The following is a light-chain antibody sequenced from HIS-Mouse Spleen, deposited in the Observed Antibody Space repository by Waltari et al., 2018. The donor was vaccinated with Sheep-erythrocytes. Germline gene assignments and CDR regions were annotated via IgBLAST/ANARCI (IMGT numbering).Light chain of an antibody. Sequence: QSALTQPASVSGSPGQSITISCTGTSSDVGSYNLFSWYQQHPGKAPKLMIYAGSKRASGVAKRFSGAKPGNTASLTISGRQAEDEADYYCCSYAGSSTPWVFGGGTKLTVL. V-gene: IGLV2-23*01. CDR2: AGS. CDR3: CSYAGSSTPWV. CDR1: SSDVGSYNL. J-gene: IGLJ3*02.